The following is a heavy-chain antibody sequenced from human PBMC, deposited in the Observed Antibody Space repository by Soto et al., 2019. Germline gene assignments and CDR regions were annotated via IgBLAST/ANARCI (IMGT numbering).Heavy chain of an antibody. CDR1: GGSISSSSYY. Sequence: SETLSLTFTASGGSISSSSYYWGWIRQPPGKGLEWIGSIYYSGSTYYNPSLKSRVTISVDTSKNQFSLKLSSVTAADTAVYYCARHSYYYGSTYGCWLDPWGQGTLVTVSS. J-gene: IGHJ5*02. V-gene: IGHV4-39*01. D-gene: IGHD3-10*01. CDR3: ARHSYYYGSTYGCWLDP. CDR2: IYYSGST.